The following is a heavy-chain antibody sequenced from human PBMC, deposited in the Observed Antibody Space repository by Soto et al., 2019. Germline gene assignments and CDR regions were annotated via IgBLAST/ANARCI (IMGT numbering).Heavy chain of an antibody. CDR3: ARDGGSYSGFDH. Sequence: GGSLRLSCAASGFIFGNYWMHWARHAPGKGLMWVSRINIDGSTTSYADSVQGRLTISRDNAKNTLYLQMNNLKAEDTAVYYCARDGGSYSGFDHWGQGALVT. D-gene: IGHD1-26*01. V-gene: IGHV3-74*01. CDR2: INIDGSTT. CDR1: GFIFGNYW. J-gene: IGHJ4*02.